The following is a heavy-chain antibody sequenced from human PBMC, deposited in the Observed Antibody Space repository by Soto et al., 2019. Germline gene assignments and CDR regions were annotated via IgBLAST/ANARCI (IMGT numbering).Heavy chain of an antibody. J-gene: IGHJ4*02. D-gene: IGHD5-12*01. CDR2: IYYSGST. V-gene: IGHV4-31*03. Sequence: SETLSLPCTVSGGSISSGGYYWSWIRQHPGKGLEWIGSIYYSGSTYYNPSLKSRVPISVDTYKNQFSLKLSSVTAADTAVSYCARASLERRRSTQPMYYFDYWRQLTLVTVSS. CDR3: ARASLERRRSTQPMYYFDY. CDR1: GGSISSGGYY.